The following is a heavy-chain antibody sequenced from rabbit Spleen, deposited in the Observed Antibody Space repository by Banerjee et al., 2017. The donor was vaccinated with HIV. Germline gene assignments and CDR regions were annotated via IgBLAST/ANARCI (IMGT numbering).Heavy chain of an antibody. Sequence: QSLEESGGGLVKPGASLTLTCKASGFSFNSGYDMCWVRQAPGKGLEWIACSYSGSSGSTYSAIWTKGRFTVSKTSSTTVTLQMTSLTAADTATYFCARDTGTSFSTYGMDLWGLGTLVTVS. V-gene: IGHV1S40*01. D-gene: IGHD7-1*01. CDR2: SYSGSSGST. CDR3: ARDTGTSFSTYGMDL. CDR1: GFSFNSGYD. J-gene: IGHJ6*01.